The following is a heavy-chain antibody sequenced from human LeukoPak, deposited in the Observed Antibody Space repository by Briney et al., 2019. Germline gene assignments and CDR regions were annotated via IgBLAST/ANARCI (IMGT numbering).Heavy chain of an antibody. V-gene: IGHV3-30*18. Sequence: GGSLRLSCAASGFTFSSYVMHWVRQAPGKGLEWVASISSDGTKKYYGDSVKGRFTISRDNSKNTLYLQMNSLRAEDTSVYYCVKDKDYDTSGWYFDLWGRGNLVTVSS. CDR2: ISSDGTKK. D-gene: IGHD3-9*01. CDR3: VKDKDYDTSGWYFDL. CDR1: GFTFSSYV. J-gene: IGHJ2*01.